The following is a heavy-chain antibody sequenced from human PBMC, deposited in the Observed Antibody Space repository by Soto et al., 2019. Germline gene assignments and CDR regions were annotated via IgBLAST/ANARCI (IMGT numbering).Heavy chain of an antibody. D-gene: IGHD2-15*01. V-gene: IGHV3-7*01. CDR3: SRGYCSGGSCYIGY. CDR2: ISQDGSDT. J-gene: IGHJ4*02. CDR1: GFTLTTYW. Sequence: GGSLRLSCAASGFTLTTYWMNWVRQTPGKGLEWVATISQDGSDTVYADSVKGRFTISRDNAKNTVFLQMNSLRDEDTAVYYCSRGYCSGGSCYIGYWGQGTLVTVSS.